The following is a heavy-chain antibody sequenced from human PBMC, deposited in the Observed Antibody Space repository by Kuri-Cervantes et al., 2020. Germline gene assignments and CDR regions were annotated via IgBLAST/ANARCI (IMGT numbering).Heavy chain of an antibody. J-gene: IGHJ4*02. CDR1: GFTFRNYA. CDR2: ISFDGNNK. D-gene: IGHD7-27*01. Sequence: GESLKISCTASGFTFRNYAIHWVRQAPGKGLEWVAIISFDGNNKYYADSVKGRFTISRDNSKNTLYLQMNSLRAEDTAVYYCAKQKNWGLDYWGQGTLVTVSS. CDR3: AKQKNWGLDY. V-gene: IGHV3-30-3*02.